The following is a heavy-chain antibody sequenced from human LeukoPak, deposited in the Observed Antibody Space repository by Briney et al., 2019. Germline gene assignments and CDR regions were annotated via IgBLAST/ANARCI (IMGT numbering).Heavy chain of an antibody. CDR2: INPNSGGT. CDR1: GYTFTGYY. Sequence: ASVKVSCKASGYTFTGYYMHWVRQAPGQGLEWMGWINPNSGGTNYAQKVQGRVTMTRDTSISTAYMELSRLRSDDTAVYYCAREHDYGSGSDFDYWGQGTLVTVSS. J-gene: IGHJ4*02. CDR3: AREHDYGSGSDFDY. D-gene: IGHD3-10*01. V-gene: IGHV1-2*02.